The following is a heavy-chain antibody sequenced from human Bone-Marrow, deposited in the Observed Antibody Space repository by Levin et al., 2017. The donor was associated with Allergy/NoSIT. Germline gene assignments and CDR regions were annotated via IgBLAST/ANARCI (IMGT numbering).Heavy chain of an antibody. V-gene: IGHV1-2*02. CDR3: ARESCSTHCEKAFDY. Sequence: GESLKISCKASGYTLSGDYMHWLRQAPGRGPEWMGCLHPASGGTNYEQKFRGRVTMTWDTSITTLYMELSSLRSDDTAVYYCARESCSTHCEKAFDYWGQGTLVTVSS. CDR1: GYTLSGDY. D-gene: IGHD2-21*02. J-gene: IGHJ4*02. CDR2: LHPASGGT.